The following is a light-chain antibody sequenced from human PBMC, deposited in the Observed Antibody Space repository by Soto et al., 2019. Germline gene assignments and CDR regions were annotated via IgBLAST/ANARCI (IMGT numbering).Light chain of an antibody. CDR1: QDVSTY. J-gene: IGKJ3*01. CDR2: DAS. Sequence: DIQMTQSPSSLSASVGDRVTITCQASQDVSTYLNWYQQKPGKPPKLLIYDASTLEPGVPSRFSGSGSGTHFSLTISSLQPDDFATYYCQQYENLLTFGPGTKVDIK. CDR3: QQYENLLT. V-gene: IGKV1-33*01.